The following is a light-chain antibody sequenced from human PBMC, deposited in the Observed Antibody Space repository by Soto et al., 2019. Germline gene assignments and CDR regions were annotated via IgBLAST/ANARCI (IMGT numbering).Light chain of an antibody. CDR3: QQYGRSPT. J-gene: IGKJ1*01. CDR1: QRVSSDS. V-gene: IGKV3-20*01. CDR2: STS. Sequence: EIVLTQSPDTLSLSPGERATLSCRASQRVSSDSLAWYQQQPGQAPRLLIYSTSNRATGIPGRFSGSGSGTEFTLTIRRLEPEDLALYYCQQYGRSPTFGQGTKVEIK.